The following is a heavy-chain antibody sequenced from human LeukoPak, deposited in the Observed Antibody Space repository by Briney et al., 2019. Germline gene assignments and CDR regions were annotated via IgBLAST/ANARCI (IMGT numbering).Heavy chain of an antibody. CDR1: GFTFSSYS. D-gene: IGHD3-16*02. V-gene: IGHV3-21*01. CDR2: ISSSSSYI. Sequence: GGSLRLSCVASGFTFSSYSMNWVRQAPGEGLEWVSSISSSSSYIYYADSVKGRFTISRDNAKNSLYLQMNSLRAEDTAVYYCARDLYYDYVWGSYRLSPVDYWGQGTLVTVSS. J-gene: IGHJ4*02. CDR3: ARDLYYDYVWGSYRLSPVDY.